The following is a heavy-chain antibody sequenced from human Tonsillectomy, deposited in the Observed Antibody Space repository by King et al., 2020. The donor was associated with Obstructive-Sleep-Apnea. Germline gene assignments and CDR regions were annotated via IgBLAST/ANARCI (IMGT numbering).Heavy chain of an antibody. Sequence: QLVQSGGGVVQPGGSLRLSCAASGFTFRNYGMHWVRQAPGKGLEWVALIRDDGSNKDYVDSVKGRFTLSRDNSKNTLYLQMNGLRTEDTAVYYCAALSITGTTGDYWGQGTLVTVSS. CDR2: IRDDGSNK. V-gene: IGHV3-30*02. CDR3: AALSITGTTGDY. CDR1: GFTFRNYG. D-gene: IGHD1-20*01. J-gene: IGHJ4*02.